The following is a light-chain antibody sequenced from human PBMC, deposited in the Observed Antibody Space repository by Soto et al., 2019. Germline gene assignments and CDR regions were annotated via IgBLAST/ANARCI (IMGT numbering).Light chain of an antibody. V-gene: IGLV2-14*03. J-gene: IGLJ3*02. Sequence: QSALTQPASVSGSPGQSITISCTGTSSDVGGYNFVSWYQQHPGKAPRLLIYDVTNRPSGVSDRFSGSKSGNTASLTISGLQAEDEAHYYCNSYTSDNTQWLFGGGTKVTVL. CDR3: NSYTSDNTQWL. CDR2: DVT. CDR1: SSDVGGYNF.